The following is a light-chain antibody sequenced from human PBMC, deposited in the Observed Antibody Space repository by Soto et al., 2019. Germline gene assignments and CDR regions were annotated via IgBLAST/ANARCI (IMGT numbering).Light chain of an antibody. V-gene: IGKV3-20*01. CDR2: GAS. J-gene: IGKJ1*01. Sequence: EIVLTQSPGTLSLSPGERATLSCRASQSVSSSYLAWYQQKPGQAPRLLIYGASSRATGIPDRFSGSGSGTDFTLTISRLEPEDFAVYYCQQSGSSPETFGQGNKVEIK. CDR1: QSVSSSY. CDR3: QQSGSSPET.